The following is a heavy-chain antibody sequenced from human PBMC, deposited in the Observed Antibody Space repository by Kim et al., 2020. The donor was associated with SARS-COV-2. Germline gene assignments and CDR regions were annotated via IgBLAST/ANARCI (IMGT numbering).Heavy chain of an antibody. CDR3: ATTSRTLTQY. D-gene: IGHD1-1*01. Sequence: GGSLRLSCAASGFTFSAYWMSWVRQIPGKGLQWVANIKEDGSQKPYVDSVKGRFTISRDNAKNSLYLQMNNLRADDTAVYYCATTSRTLTQYWGQGTLVSVSS. J-gene: IGHJ4*02. CDR2: IKEDGSQK. CDR1: GFTFSAYW. V-gene: IGHV3-7*01.